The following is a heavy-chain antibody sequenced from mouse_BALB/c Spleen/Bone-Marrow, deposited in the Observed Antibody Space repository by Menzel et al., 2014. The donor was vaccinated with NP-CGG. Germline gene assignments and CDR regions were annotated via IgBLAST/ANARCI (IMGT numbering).Heavy chain of an antibody. J-gene: IGHJ1*01. Sequence: EVKLVESGGGLVQPGGSLKLSCAASGFTFSSYTMSWVRQTPEKRLEWVAYISNGGGSTYYPDTVNGRFTISRDNAKNTLYLQMSSLKSEDTAMYYCTKLLRLRKYFDVWGAGTTVTVSS. CDR2: ISNGGGST. CDR3: TKLLRLRKYFDV. D-gene: IGHD1-2*01. V-gene: IGHV5-12-2*01. CDR1: GFTFSSYT.